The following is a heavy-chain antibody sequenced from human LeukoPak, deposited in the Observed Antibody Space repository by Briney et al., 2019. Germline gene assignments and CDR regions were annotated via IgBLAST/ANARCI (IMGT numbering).Heavy chain of an antibody. J-gene: IGHJ4*02. V-gene: IGHV3-7*02. D-gene: IGHD3-16*01. CDR3: ARSSGGPDY. CDR1: GFTLSNYW. Sequence: GGSLRLSCAASGFTLSNYWMSWVRQAPGKGLEWVANIKQDGVDKYYVDSVKGRFTISRDNAKNSLYLQMNRLRVEDTAVYYCARSSGGPDYWGQGTLVTVSS. CDR2: IKQDGVDK.